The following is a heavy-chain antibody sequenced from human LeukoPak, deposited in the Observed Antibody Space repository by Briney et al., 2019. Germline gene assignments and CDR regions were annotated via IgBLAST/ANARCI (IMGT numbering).Heavy chain of an antibody. Sequence: GGSLRLSCAASGFTFSDHSMDWVRQAPGKGLEWVASINEDGSAKYYMDSVKGRFTISRDNTKTSLYLQMNSLRAEDTAVYYCARPSFRTGSYFDHWGQGTLVTVSS. J-gene: IGHJ4*02. D-gene: IGHD3/OR15-3a*01. CDR2: INEDGSAK. CDR1: GFTFSDHS. CDR3: ARPSFRTGSYFDH. V-gene: IGHV3-7*01.